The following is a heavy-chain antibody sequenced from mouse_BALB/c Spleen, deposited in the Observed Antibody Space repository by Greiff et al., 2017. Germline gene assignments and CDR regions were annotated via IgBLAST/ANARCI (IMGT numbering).Heavy chain of an antibody. CDR2: IYPGDGDT. CDR3: AREGSPPYFVY. Sequence: QVQLQQSGPELVKPGASVKISCKASGYAFSSSWMNWVKQRPGQGLEWIGRIYPGDGDTNYNGKFKGKATLTADKSSSTAYMQLSSLTSVDSAVYFCAREGSPPYFVYWGQGTTLTVSS. J-gene: IGHJ2*01. CDR1: GYAFSSSW. V-gene: IGHV1-82*01.